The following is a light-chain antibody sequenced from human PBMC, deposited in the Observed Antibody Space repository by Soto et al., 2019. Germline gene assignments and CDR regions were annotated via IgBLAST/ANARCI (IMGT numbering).Light chain of an antibody. CDR2: EVS. CDR1: SSDVGAYNY. Sequence: QSVLTQPASGSGSPGQSVAISCTGTSSDVGAYNYISWYQQHPGKAPKLLLSEVSNRPSGVSDRFSGSKSGNTASLTISGLQAEDEADYYCSSLTTSFTYVFGTGTRSPX. CDR3: SSLTTSFTYV. V-gene: IGLV2-14*01. J-gene: IGLJ1*01.